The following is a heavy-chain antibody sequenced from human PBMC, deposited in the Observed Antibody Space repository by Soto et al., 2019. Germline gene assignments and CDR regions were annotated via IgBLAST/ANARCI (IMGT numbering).Heavy chain of an antibody. D-gene: IGHD6-19*01. CDR3: VRHPQWIIRAH. V-gene: IGHV4-39*01. J-gene: IGHJ4*02. Sequence: TSHAVSLTCNFSGAAMSRYNYWGWLRQPPGEGLEWIGSIIYSEDIMYNPSLQSRLTLCVHTSKNQFSLKLSNVTAADTAVYYCVRHPQWIIRAHWGQGSLVTVS. CDR2: IIYSEDI. CDR1: GAAMSRYNY.